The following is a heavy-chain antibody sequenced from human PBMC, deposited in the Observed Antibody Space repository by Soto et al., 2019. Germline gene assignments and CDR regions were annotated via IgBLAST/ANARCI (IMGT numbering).Heavy chain of an antibody. CDR2: INHSGST. CDR1: GGSFSGYY. Sequence: QVQLQQWGAGLLKPSETLSLTCAVYGGSFSGYYWSWIRQPPGKGREWIGEINHSGSTNYNPPLKSRVTISVDTSKNQFSLKLSSVTAADTAVYYCARGPYSSGPTGGWFDPWGQGTLVTVSS. CDR3: ARGPYSSGPTGGWFDP. V-gene: IGHV4-34*01. D-gene: IGHD6-19*01. J-gene: IGHJ5*02.